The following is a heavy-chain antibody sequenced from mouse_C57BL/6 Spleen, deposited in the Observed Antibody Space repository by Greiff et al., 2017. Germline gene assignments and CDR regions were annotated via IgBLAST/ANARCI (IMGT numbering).Heavy chain of an antibody. CDR1: GYTFTSYW. J-gene: IGHJ2*01. Sequence: QVQLQQPGAELVMPGASVKLSCKASGYTFTSYWMHWVKQRPGQGLEWICEIDPSDSYTNYNQKFKGKSTLTVDKSSNTAYMQHSSLTSEDSAVLYCARECDVYYPGGWGKGATLTVAS. V-gene: IGHV1-69*01. CDR3: ARECDVYYPGG. CDR2: IDPSDSYT. D-gene: IGHD2-3*01.